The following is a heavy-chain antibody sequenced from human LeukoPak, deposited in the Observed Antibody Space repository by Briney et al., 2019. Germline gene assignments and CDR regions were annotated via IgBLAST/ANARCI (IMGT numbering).Heavy chain of an antibody. CDR1: GFTVSSNY. J-gene: IGHJ3*02. V-gene: IGHV3-53*01. Sequence: GGSLRLSCAASGFTVSSNYMSWVRQAPGKGLEWVSVIYSGGSTYYADSVKGRFTISRDNSKNTLYLQMNSLRAEDTAVYYCAREKGCCSGGSCQSLGAFDIWGQGTMVTVSS. CDR3: AREKGCCSGGSCQSLGAFDI. CDR2: IYSGGST. D-gene: IGHD2-15*01.